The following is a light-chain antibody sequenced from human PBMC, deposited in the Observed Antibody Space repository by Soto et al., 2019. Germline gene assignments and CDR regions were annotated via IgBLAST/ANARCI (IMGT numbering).Light chain of an antibody. Sequence: EIVLTQSPGTLSLSPGHRATLSCRASQTFGSSYLAWYQQKPGQAPRLLIYGASSRATGIPDRFSGSGSGTDFTLTISRLEPEDFAVYYCQQYGSSPITFGQGTRLEI. V-gene: IGKV3-20*01. CDR2: GAS. CDR3: QQYGSSPIT. J-gene: IGKJ5*01. CDR1: QTFGSSY.